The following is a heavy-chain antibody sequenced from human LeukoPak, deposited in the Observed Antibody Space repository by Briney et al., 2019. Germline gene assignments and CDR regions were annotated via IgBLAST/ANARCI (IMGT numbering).Heavy chain of an antibody. J-gene: IGHJ4*02. CDR3: AKGPLRGTAAAIDY. CDR1: GFTFNNYG. V-gene: IGHV3-30*18. CDR2: ISYDGRNK. D-gene: IGHD2-2*01. Sequence: GGSLRLSCAASGFTFNNYGMHWVRQAPGKGLEWVAVISYDGRNKHYPDSVKGRFTISRDISTDTLWLQMDSLRTEDTAVYYCAKGPLRGTAAAIDYWGQGTLVIVSS.